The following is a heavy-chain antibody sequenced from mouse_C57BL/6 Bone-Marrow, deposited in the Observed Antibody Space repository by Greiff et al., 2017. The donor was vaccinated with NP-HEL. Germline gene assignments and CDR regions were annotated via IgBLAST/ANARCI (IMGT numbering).Heavy chain of an antibody. CDR1: GFTFNTYA. D-gene: IGHD2-1*01. V-gene: IGHV10-3*01. CDR3: VREGIYYGNHYYAMDY. J-gene: IGHJ4*01. CDR2: IRSKSSNYAT. Sequence: GGGLVQPKGSLKLSCAASGFTFNTYAMHWVRQAPGKGLEWVARIRSKSSNYATYYADSVKDRFTISRDDSQSMLYLQMNNLKTEDTAMYYCVREGIYYGNHYYAMDYWGQGTSVTVSS.